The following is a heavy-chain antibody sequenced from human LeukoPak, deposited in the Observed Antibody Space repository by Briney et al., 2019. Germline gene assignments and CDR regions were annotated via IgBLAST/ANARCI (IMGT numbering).Heavy chain of an antibody. Sequence: HPWGSLRLSCAASGFTFSSYAMSWVRQAPGRGLEWVSAISGSGGSTYYADSVKGRFTISRDNSKNTLYLQMNSLRAEDTAVYYCAKDPLAMGTKNNWFDPWGQGTLVTVSS. V-gene: IGHV3-23*01. CDR1: GFTFSSYA. CDR3: AKDPLAMGTKNNWFDP. J-gene: IGHJ5*02. D-gene: IGHD2-8*01. CDR2: ISGSGGST.